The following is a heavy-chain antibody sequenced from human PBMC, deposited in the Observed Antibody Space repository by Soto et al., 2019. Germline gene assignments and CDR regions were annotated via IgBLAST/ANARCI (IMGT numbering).Heavy chain of an antibody. V-gene: IGHV1-8*01. J-gene: IGHJ5*02. Sequence: SVKVSCKASGYTFTSYDINWVRQATGQGLEWMGWMNPNSGNTGYAQKFQGRVTMTRNTSISTAYMELSSLRSEDTAVYYCARGSHNYDFWSGYYKNNWFDPWGQGTLVTVSS. CDR1: GYTFTSYD. CDR2: MNPNSGNT. CDR3: ARGSHNYDFWSGYYKNNWFDP. D-gene: IGHD3-3*01.